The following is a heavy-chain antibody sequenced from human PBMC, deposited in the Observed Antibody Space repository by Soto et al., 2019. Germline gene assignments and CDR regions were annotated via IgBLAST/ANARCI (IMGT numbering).Heavy chain of an antibody. J-gene: IGHJ6*02. Sequence: ASETLSLTCTVSGGSISSSSYYWGWIRQPPGKGLEWIGSIYYSGSTYYNPSLKSRVTISVDTSKNQFSLKLSSVTAADTAVYYCARTTMVRGVITRFDYYYYGMDVWGQGTTVTVSS. CDR3: ARTTMVRGVITRFDYYYYGMDV. CDR1: GGSISSSSYY. CDR2: IYYSGST. D-gene: IGHD3-10*01. V-gene: IGHV4-39*01.